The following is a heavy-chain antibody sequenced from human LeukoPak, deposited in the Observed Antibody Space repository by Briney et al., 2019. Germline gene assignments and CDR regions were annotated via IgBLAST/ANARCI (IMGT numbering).Heavy chain of an antibody. J-gene: IGHJ4*02. Sequence: GGSLRLSCAASGFTFSNYAIHWVRQAPGKGLEYVSAISSDGGSTFYANSVKGRFTISGDNSKDTVYLQMGSLTTEDMAVYYCARETATGVSSSWYYDYWGQGTLVTVSS. CDR2: ISSDGGST. CDR1: GFTFSNYA. CDR3: ARETATGVSSSWYYDY. V-gene: IGHV3-64*01. D-gene: IGHD6-13*01.